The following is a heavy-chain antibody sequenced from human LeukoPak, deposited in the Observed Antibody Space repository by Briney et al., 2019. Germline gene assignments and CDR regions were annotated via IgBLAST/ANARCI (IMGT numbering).Heavy chain of an antibody. CDR3: ARGGRSVVPAAMVDY. J-gene: IGHJ4*02. V-gene: IGHV1-69*02. CDR2: IIPILGIA. Sequence: GASVKVSCKASGGTFSSYTISWVRQAPGQGLEWMGRIIPILGIANYAQKFQGRVTITADKSTSTAYMELSSLRSEDTAVYYCARGGRSVVPAAMVDYWGQGTLVTVSS. D-gene: IGHD2-2*01. CDR1: GGTFSSYT.